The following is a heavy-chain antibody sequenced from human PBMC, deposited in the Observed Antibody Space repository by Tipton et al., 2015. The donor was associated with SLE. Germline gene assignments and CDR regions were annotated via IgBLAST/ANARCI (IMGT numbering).Heavy chain of an antibody. J-gene: IGHJ6*03. D-gene: IGHD5-24*01. CDR2: IHFSGSN. V-gene: IGHV4-31*03. Sequence: TLSLTCTVSGASISSVAYFWNWIRPNPGKGLEWIGYIHFSGSNYSNPSLKSRVTLSVDTSKNHFSLRLTSVTAADTAVYYCARDPLERYMDVWGKGTTVTVSS. CDR3: ARDPLERYMDV. CDR1: GASISSVAYF.